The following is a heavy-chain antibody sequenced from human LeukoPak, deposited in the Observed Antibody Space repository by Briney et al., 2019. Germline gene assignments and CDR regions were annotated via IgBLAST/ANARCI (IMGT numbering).Heavy chain of an antibody. CDR2: IYTSGST. V-gene: IGHV4-61*02. CDR1: GGSISSGSYY. D-gene: IGHD1-26*01. Sequence: PSETLSLTCTVSGGSISSGSYYWSWIRQPAGKGLEWIGRIYTSGSTNYNPSLKSRVTISVDTSKNQFSLKLSSVTAADTAVYYCARGANSARYAFDIWGQGTMVTVSS. CDR3: ARGANSARYAFDI. J-gene: IGHJ3*02.